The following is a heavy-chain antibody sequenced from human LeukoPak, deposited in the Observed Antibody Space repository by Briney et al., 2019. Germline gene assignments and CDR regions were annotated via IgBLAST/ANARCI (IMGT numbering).Heavy chain of an antibody. D-gene: IGHD5-18*01. J-gene: IGHJ4*02. V-gene: IGHV4-39*07. CDR3: ARDRVGYSYGYGDSQLDY. CDR1: GGSISSSSYY. CDR2: IYYSGST. Sequence: SETLPLTCTVCGGSISSSSYYWGWIRQPPGKGLEWIGSIYYSGSTYYNPSLKSRVTISVDTSKNQFSLKLSSVTAADTAVYYCARDRVGYSYGYGDSQLDYWGQGTLVTVSS.